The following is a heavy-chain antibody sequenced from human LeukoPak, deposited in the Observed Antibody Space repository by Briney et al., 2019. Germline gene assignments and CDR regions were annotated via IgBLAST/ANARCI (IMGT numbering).Heavy chain of an antibody. Sequence: SETLSLTCTVSGGSISSSSYYWGWIRQPPGKGLEWIGSIYYSGSTYYNPSLKSRVTISVDTSKNQFSLKLSSVTAADTAVYYCAIIDTLTGTTRADYWGQGTLVTVSS. CDR2: IYYSGST. CDR3: AIIDTLTGTTRADY. D-gene: IGHD1-7*01. J-gene: IGHJ4*02. CDR1: GGSISSSSYY. V-gene: IGHV4-39*01.